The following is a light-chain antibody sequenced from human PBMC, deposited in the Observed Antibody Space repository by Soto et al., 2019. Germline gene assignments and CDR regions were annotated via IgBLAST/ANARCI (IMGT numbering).Light chain of an antibody. V-gene: IGLV1-44*01. CDR2: NNN. CDR3: AAWDASRNGPV. Sequence: QSVLTQPPSASGTPGQMVTISCFGSSSNVRSNTVSCYRLLPGTAPKLVIYNNNQRPSGVPDRFSASMSGTSASLAISGLQTEDEADYYCAAWDASRNGPVFGGGTKVTVL. J-gene: IGLJ3*02. CDR1: SSNVRSNT.